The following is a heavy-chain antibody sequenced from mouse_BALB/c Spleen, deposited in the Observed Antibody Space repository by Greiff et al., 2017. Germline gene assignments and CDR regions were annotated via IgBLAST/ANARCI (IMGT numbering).Heavy chain of an antibody. CDR1: GFSLTSYG. V-gene: IGHV2-9*02. Sequence: VQLVESGPGLVAPSQSLSISCTVSGFSLTSYGVHWVRQPPGKGLEWLGVIWAGGSTNYNSALMSRLSISKDNSKSQVFLKMNSLQTDDTAMYYCARGEVWGYFDVWGAGTTVTVSS. CDR3: ARGEVWGYFDV. CDR2: IWAGGST. D-gene: IGHD2-10*02. J-gene: IGHJ1*01.